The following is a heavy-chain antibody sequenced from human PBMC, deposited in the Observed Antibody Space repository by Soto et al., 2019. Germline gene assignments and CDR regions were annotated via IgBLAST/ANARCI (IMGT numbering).Heavy chain of an antibody. V-gene: IGHV4-59*08. CDR3: ARQPPATAAFDI. J-gene: IGHJ3*02. D-gene: IGHD5-12*01. Sequence: QVQLQESGPGLVKPSETLSLTCTVSGGSISYSYWSWIRQSPGEGLEWIGYIHNNGESNYNPSLKSRVTMSLHTSKNQVSLNLTSVTAADTAFYYCARQPPATAAFDIWGQGTMVTVSS. CDR2: IHNNGES. CDR1: GGSISYSY.